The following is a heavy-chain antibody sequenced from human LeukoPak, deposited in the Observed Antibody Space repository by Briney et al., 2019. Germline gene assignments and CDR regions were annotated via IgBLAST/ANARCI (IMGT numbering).Heavy chain of an antibody. CDR1: GFTFSSYA. Sequence: GGSLRLSCAASGFTFSSYALSWVRQAPGKGLEWVSAISGSGGSTYYADSVKGRFTISRDNSKNTLYLQMNRLRAEDAAVYYCAKTRVCFDYWGQGTLVTVSS. CDR2: ISGSGGST. CDR3: AKTRVCFDY. V-gene: IGHV3-23*01. D-gene: IGHD2-8*01. J-gene: IGHJ4*02.